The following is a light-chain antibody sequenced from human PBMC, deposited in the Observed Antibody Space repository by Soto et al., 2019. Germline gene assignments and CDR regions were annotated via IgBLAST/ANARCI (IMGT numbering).Light chain of an antibody. CDR2: EAT. V-gene: IGKV3-11*01. Sequence: EIVLTQSPATLSLSPGERATLSCRASQSISSYLGWYQQKPGQAPRLLIYEATNRATGIPARFSGSGSRTDFTLTISSLEPEDFAVYYCQQRNSWPLTFGQGTRLEIK. CDR1: QSISSY. J-gene: IGKJ5*01. CDR3: QQRNSWPLT.